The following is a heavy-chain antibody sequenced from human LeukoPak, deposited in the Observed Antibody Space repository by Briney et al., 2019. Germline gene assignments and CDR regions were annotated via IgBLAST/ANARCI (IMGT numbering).Heavy chain of an antibody. CDR3: ARDKMRGYSYGDLDY. CDR2: TNSNGESP. V-gene: IGHV3-64*01. Sequence: GGSLRLSCAASGFTFSRHAMHWVRQAPGKGLEYLSTTNSNGESPYYASSVKGRFTISRDNSKNTLFLQIDSLRVEDMAVYYCARDKMRGYSYGDLDYWGQGALVTVSS. CDR1: GFTFSRHA. J-gene: IGHJ4*02. D-gene: IGHD5-18*01.